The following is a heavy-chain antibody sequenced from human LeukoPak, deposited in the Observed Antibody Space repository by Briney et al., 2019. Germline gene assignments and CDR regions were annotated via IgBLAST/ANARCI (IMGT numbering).Heavy chain of an antibody. D-gene: IGHD6-19*01. V-gene: IGHV3-74*01. CDR3: ERARNGSLDY. Sequence: GGSLRLSCAASGFTFSSYWMHWVRQAPGKGLVWVSRINSDGSNTGYADSVMGRFTISRDNAKNTLYLQMNSLRAEDTAMYYCERARNGSLDYWGQGTLVTVSS. CDR1: GFTFSSYW. J-gene: IGHJ4*02. CDR2: INSDGSNT.